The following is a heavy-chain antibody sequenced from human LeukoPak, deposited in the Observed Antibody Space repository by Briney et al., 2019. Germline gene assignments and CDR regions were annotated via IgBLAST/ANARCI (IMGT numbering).Heavy chain of an antibody. Sequence: NPGGSLRLSCAASGFTFSTNSMNWVRQPPGKGLEWVSSISSSSDYIHYADSLKGRFTISRDNAENSLYLQMNSLRAEDTAVYYCARDPWGSSSFWGQGTLVTVSS. V-gene: IGHV3-21*06. CDR3: ARDPWGSSSF. CDR2: ISSSSDYI. CDR1: GFTFSTNS. D-gene: IGHD6-6*01. J-gene: IGHJ4*02.